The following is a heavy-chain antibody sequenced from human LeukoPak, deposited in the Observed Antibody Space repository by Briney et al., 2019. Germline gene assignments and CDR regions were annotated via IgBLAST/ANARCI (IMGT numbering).Heavy chain of an antibody. V-gene: IGHV3-21*01. CDR3: ARGADGPDY. CDR1: GFTFSSYS. Sequence: PGGSLRLSCAASGFTFSSYSMNWVRQAPGKGLEWVSSISGSSSYIYYADSVKGRFTISRDNAKNSLYLQMNSLRAEDTAVYYCARGADGPDYWGQGTLVTVSS. CDR2: ISGSSSYI. D-gene: IGHD5-24*01. J-gene: IGHJ4*02.